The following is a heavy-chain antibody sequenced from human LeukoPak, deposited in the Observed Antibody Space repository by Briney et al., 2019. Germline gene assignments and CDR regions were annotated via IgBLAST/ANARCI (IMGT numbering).Heavy chain of an antibody. CDR1: GYTFTSYY. Sequence: GASVKVSCKASGYTFTSYYMHWVRQAPGQGLEWMGGIIPIFGTANYAQKFQGRVTITADESTSTAYMELSSLRSEDTAVYYCARAAQQLVSLYYMDVWGKGTTVTVSS. CDR2: IIPIFGTA. CDR3: ARAAQQLVSLYYMDV. V-gene: IGHV1-69*13. J-gene: IGHJ6*03. D-gene: IGHD6-13*01.